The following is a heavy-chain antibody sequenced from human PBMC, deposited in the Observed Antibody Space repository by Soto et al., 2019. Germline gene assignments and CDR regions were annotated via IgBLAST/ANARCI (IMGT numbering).Heavy chain of an antibody. CDR1: GGSISSGYYY. CDR2: LYYSGTT. D-gene: IGHD3-3*01. CDR3: ARGRVVNLGYYYYGMDV. V-gene: IGHV4-61*01. Sequence: SETLSLTCTVSGGSISSGYYYWSWLRQPPGKGLEWIGYLYYSGTTNYNPSLKSRATISIDTSKNQFSLKLSSVTAADTAVYYCARGRVVNLGYYYYGMDVWGQGTTVTVSS. J-gene: IGHJ6*02.